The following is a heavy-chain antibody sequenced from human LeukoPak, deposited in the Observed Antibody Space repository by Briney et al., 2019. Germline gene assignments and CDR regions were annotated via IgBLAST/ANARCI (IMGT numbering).Heavy chain of an antibody. CDR3: ARGVLGGYSYGPSLDY. CDR1: GGSFSGYY. D-gene: IGHD5-18*01. CDR2: INHSGST. Sequence: SETLSLTCAVYGGSFSGYYWSWIRQPPGKGMEWIGEINHSGSTNYNPSLKSRVTISVDTSKNQFSLKLSSVTAADTAVYYCARGVLGGYSYGPSLDYWGQGTLVTVSS. J-gene: IGHJ4*02. V-gene: IGHV4-34*01.